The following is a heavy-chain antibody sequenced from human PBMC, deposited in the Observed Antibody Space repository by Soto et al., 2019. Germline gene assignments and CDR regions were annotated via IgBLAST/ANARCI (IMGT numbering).Heavy chain of an antibody. CDR2: VSAYNGYT. V-gene: IGHV1-18*01. CDR1: GFTFTSYG. CDR3: ASAGRSIAVAHFDS. Sequence: QVQLVQSGAEVKKPGASVKVSCKASGFTFTSYGFSWVRQAPGEGLEWMGWVSAYNGYTTYAQKLQGRVTMTTDTSTNTAYMELRSLRSDDTALYYCASAGRSIAVAHFDSWGQGTLVTISS. J-gene: IGHJ4*02. D-gene: IGHD6-19*01.